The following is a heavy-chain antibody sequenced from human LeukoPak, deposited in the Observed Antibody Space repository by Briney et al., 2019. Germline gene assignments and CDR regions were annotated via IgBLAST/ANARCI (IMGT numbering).Heavy chain of an antibody. CDR1: GFTFSSYA. CDR2: ISYDGSNK. V-gene: IGHV3-30*01. D-gene: IGHD4-23*01. J-gene: IGHJ6*03. CDR3: ARVRTPGGNSPVSWYYYYYMDV. Sequence: GGSLRLSCAASGFTFSSYAMHWVRQAPGKGLEWVAVISYDGSNKYYADSVKGRFTISRDNSKNTLYLQMNSLRAEDTAVYYCARVRTPGGNSPVSWYYYYYMDVWGKGTTVTVSS.